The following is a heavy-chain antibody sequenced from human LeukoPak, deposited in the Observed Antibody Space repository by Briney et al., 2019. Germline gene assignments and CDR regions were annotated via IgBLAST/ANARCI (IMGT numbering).Heavy chain of an antibody. CDR1: GFTFSTYG. V-gene: IGHV3-30*02. D-gene: IGHD4-17*01. J-gene: IGHJ4*02. Sequence: PGGSLRLSCTASGFTFSTYGMHWVRQAPGKGLEWVAFIWFDGINEYYAGSVKGRFTISRDNSKNTLYLQMNSLRHEDTGVYFCAKDPDYGCDFWGQGALVTVSS. CDR2: IWFDGINE. CDR3: AKDPDYGCDF.